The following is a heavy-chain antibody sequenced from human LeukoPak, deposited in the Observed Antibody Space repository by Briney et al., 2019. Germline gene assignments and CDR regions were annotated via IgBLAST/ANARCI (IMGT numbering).Heavy chain of an antibody. V-gene: IGHV1-69*05. J-gene: IGHJ4*02. D-gene: IGHD6-6*01. CDR1: VGTFSSYA. Sequence: SVKVSCKASVGTFSSYAISWVRQAPGQGLEWRGGIIPIFGTANYAQKFQGRVTITTDESTSTAYMELSSLRSEDTAVYYCARSGIAARGYFDYWGQGTLVTVSS. CDR3: ARSGIAARGYFDY. CDR2: IIPIFGTA.